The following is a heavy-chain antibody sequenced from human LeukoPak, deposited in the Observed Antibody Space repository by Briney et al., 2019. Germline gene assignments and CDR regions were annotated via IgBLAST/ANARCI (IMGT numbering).Heavy chain of an antibody. J-gene: IGHJ5*02. CDR3: ARYRYYYDSSGYKEFDP. Sequence: TSETLSLTCTVSGGSISSGGYYWSWIRQHPGKGLEWIGYIYYSGSTYYNTSLKRRVTISVDTSKNQFSLKLSSVTAADTAVYYCARYRYYYDSSGYKEFDPWGQGTLVTVSS. CDR2: IYYSGST. CDR1: GGSISSGGYY. V-gene: IGHV4-31*03. D-gene: IGHD3-22*01.